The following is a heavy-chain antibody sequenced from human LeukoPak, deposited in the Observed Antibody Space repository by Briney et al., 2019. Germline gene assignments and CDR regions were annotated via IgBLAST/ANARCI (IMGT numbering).Heavy chain of an antibody. CDR1: GVSISSYY. Sequence: WETLSLTCTVSGVSISSYYWSWIRQPPGKGLEWIGYIYYSGSSNYNPALMSRVTISVDTSKHQLSLKLSSVTAADTAVYYCARDVPPPPITIFGVVTGRDWYFHLWGRGTLVTVSS. CDR2: IYYSGSS. D-gene: IGHD3-3*01. V-gene: IGHV4-59*01. CDR3: ARDVPPPPITIFGVVTGRDWYFHL. J-gene: IGHJ2*01.